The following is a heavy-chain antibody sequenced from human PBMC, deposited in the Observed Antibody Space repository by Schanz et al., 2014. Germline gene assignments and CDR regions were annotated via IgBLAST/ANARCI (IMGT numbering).Heavy chain of an antibody. CDR1: GFTFSSYA. Sequence: EVQLLESGGGLVQPGGSLRLSCAASGFTFSSYAMSWVRQAPGKGLEWVSAISASGGTTYYADSVKGRFTISRDNSKNTLYLQMNSLRAEDTAVYYCARGLIAAAGGAFDYWGQGTLVAVSA. V-gene: IGHV3-23*01. J-gene: IGHJ4*02. D-gene: IGHD6-13*01. CDR2: ISASGGTT. CDR3: ARGLIAAAGGAFDY.